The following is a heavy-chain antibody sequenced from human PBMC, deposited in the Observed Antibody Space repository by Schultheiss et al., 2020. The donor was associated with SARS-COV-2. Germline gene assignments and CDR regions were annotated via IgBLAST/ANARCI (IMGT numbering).Heavy chain of an antibody. Sequence: GGSLRLSCAASGFTFSSYAMHWVRQAPGKGLEWVSAISGSGGSTYYADSVKGRFTISRDNSKNTLYLQMNSLKTEDTAVYYCTTAVGRPGYYGMDVWGQGTTVTVSS. D-gene: IGHD6-6*01. CDR2: ISGSGGST. CDR3: TTAVGRPGYYGMDV. J-gene: IGHJ6*02. CDR1: GFTFSSYA. V-gene: IGHV3-23*01.